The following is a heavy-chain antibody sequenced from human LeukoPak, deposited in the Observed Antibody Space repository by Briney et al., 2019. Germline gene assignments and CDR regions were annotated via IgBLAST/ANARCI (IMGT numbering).Heavy chain of an antibody. CDR3: AKHFTTLNYDFDI. Sequence: GGSLRLSCAASGFTFSSYAISWVRQAPGKGLEWVSAISGSGGSTYYADSVKGRFTISRDNSKKPLYLQMNSLRAEDTAVYYSAKHFTTLNYDFDIWGQGTMVTVSS. CDR1: GFTFSSYA. J-gene: IGHJ3*02. D-gene: IGHD3-3*01. V-gene: IGHV3-23*01. CDR2: ISGSGGST.